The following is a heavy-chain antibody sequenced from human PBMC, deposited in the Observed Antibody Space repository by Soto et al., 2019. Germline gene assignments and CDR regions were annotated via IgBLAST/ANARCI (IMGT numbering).Heavy chain of an antibody. J-gene: IGHJ4*02. V-gene: IGHV3-23*01. D-gene: IGHD3-3*01. CDR1: GFIFSNYG. Sequence: EVQLLESGGGLVQPGGSLRLSCAASGFIFSNYGMSWVRQAPGKGLEWGSRISGSSGTTFYADSVKGRFTVSRDNSKNTRYLQMNSLRADDTALYYCSKRVESRHHFFDYWGQGTLVTVSS. CDR2: ISGSSGTT. CDR3: SKRVESRHHFFDY.